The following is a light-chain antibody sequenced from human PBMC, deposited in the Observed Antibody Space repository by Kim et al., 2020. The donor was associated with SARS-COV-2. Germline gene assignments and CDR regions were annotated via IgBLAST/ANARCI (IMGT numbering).Light chain of an antibody. CDR2: EVS. Sequence: GQSVTISCTGTSSDIGGYNYVSWYQQHPGQAPKLMIYEVSKRPSGVPDRFSGSKSANTASLTVSGLQAEDEADYYCSSYAGSNNYVFGTGTKVTVL. V-gene: IGLV2-8*01. CDR1: SSDIGGYNY. J-gene: IGLJ1*01. CDR3: SSYAGSNNYV.